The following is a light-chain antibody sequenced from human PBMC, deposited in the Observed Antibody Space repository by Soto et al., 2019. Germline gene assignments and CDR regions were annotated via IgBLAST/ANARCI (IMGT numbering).Light chain of an antibody. J-gene: IGLJ7*01. Sequence: NFMLTQPHSVSESPGKTVTISCTRSSGSIASNYVQWYQQRPGSAPTPVIYEDSQRPSGVPDRFSGSIDSSSNSASLTISRLKTEDQADYYCQSFDSSNVVFGGGTQLTVL. CDR1: SGSIASNY. V-gene: IGLV6-57*04. CDR3: QSFDSSNVV. CDR2: EDS.